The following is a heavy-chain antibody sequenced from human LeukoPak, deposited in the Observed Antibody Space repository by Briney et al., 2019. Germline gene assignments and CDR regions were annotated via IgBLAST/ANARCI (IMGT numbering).Heavy chain of an antibody. J-gene: IGHJ4*02. D-gene: IGHD1-7*01. V-gene: IGHV1-2*02. Sequence: ASVKVSCKASGYTFTSYYMHWVRQAPGQGLEWMGWINPNSGGTNYAQKFQGRVTMTRDTSISTAYMELSRLRSEDTAVYYCARESAELRDAPFDYWGQGTLVTVSS. CDR1: GYTFTSYY. CDR2: INPNSGGT. CDR3: ARESAELRDAPFDY.